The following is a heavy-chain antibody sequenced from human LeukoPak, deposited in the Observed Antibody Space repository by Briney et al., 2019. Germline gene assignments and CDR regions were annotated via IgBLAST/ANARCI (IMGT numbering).Heavy chain of an antibody. CDR3: AGGIVVVPAANWFDP. Sequence: SETLSLTCTVSGCSLSSSSYYWVWMRQPPGKGLVGIGNLYYSGSTYYNPSHKIRVTISVDTSKNQFSLKLSSVTAADTAVYYCAGGIVVVPAANWFDPWGQGTLVTVSS. J-gene: IGHJ5*02. CDR2: LYYSGST. CDR1: GCSLSSSSYY. D-gene: IGHD2-2*01. V-gene: IGHV4-39*07.